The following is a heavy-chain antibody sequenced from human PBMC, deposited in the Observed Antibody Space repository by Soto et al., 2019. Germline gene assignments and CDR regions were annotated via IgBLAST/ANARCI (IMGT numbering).Heavy chain of an antibody. D-gene: IGHD5-18*01. J-gene: IGHJ4*02. Sequence: GGSLRLSCAASGFTFSSYAMSWVRQAPGKGLEWVSAISGSGGTTYYADSVKGRFTISRDNSKSTLYLQMNSLRADDPAVYYSAKSGYSYGLLHYWGQGTLVTVSS. CDR1: GFTFSSYA. CDR2: ISGSGGTT. CDR3: AKSGYSYGLLHY. V-gene: IGHV3-23*01.